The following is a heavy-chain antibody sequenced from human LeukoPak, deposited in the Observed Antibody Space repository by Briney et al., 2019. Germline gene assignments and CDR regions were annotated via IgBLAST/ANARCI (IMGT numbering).Heavy chain of an antibody. V-gene: IGHV3-21*01. Sequence: GGSLRLSCAASGFTFSSYNMDWVRQAPGKGLEWVSSISSSSSYIYYADSLKGRFTISRDNAKNSLYLQMNSLRAEDTAVYYCARVSGTGYYFDYWGQGTLVTVSS. CDR1: GFTFSSYN. CDR3: ARVSGTGYYFDY. CDR2: ISSSSSYI. J-gene: IGHJ4*02. D-gene: IGHD2-2*01.